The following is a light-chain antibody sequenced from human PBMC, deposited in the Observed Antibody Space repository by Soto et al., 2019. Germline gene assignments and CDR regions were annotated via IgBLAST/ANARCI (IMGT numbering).Light chain of an antibody. V-gene: IGKV3-11*01. CDR1: QNVNRY. CDR2: DAS. CDR3: HHRVNWPT. Sequence: EIVLTQSPATLSLSPGERAILSCRASQNVNRYLGWYQQKPDQAPRLLIYDASNRATGIPARFSGSGSGTDFSLTISSLEPEDFAVYYCHHRVNWPTFGPGTKVDMK. J-gene: IGKJ3*01.